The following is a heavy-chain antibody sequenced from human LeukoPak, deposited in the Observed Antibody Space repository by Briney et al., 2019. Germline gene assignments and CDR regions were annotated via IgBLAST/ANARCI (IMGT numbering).Heavy chain of an antibody. CDR3: ARGRDFWSGYYQTPFDP. J-gene: IGHJ5*02. V-gene: IGHV4-38-2*01. Sequence: SETLSLTCAVSGYSISSGYYWGWIRPPPGKGLEWIGIIYHSGSTYYNPSLKSRVTISVDTSKNQFSLKLSSVTAADTAVYYCARGRDFWSGYYQTPFDPWGQGTLVTVSS. CDR1: GYSISSGYY. CDR2: IYHSGST. D-gene: IGHD3-3*01.